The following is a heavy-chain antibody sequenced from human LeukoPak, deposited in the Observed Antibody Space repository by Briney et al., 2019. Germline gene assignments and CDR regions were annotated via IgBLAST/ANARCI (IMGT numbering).Heavy chain of an antibody. D-gene: IGHD3-9*01. Sequence: SETLSLTCTVSGDSISSYYWSWIRQPAGKGLEWIGRIYPSGGTNKNPSLESRVTMSVDTSENQFSLKLSSVTAADTAVYYCARERGLGYYDILTGYYSRGYFDYWGQGTLVTVSS. CDR3: ARERGLGYYDILTGYYSRGYFDY. J-gene: IGHJ4*02. CDR2: IYPSGGT. CDR1: GDSISSYY. V-gene: IGHV4-4*07.